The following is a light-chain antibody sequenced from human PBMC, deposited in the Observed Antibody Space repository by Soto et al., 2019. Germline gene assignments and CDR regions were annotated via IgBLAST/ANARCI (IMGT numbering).Light chain of an antibody. CDR1: QSISSY. CDR3: QQAYSTPYT. V-gene: IGKV1-39*01. Sequence: DIQMTQSPSSLSASVGDRVTITCRASQSISSYLNWYQHKPGRAPKVLIYFASSLQSGVPSRFSGSGSGTEFTLTIRSLQPEDFATYYCQQAYSTPYTFGQGTKLEIK. J-gene: IGKJ2*01. CDR2: FAS.